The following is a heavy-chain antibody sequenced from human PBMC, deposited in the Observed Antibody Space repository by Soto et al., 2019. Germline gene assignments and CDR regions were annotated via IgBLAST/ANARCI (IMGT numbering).Heavy chain of an antibody. Sequence: GGSLRLSCAASGFTFSSYGMHWVRQAPGKGLKWVAVISYDGSNKYYADSVKGRFTISRDNSKNTLYLQMNSLRAEDTAVYYFSNLEDIIVVPAAIINYYYYYGMDVWGQGTTVTVSS. V-gene: IGHV3-30*18. CDR2: ISYDGSNK. J-gene: IGHJ6*02. CDR1: GFTFSSYG. CDR3: SNLEDIIVVPAAIINYYYYYGMDV. D-gene: IGHD2-2*02.